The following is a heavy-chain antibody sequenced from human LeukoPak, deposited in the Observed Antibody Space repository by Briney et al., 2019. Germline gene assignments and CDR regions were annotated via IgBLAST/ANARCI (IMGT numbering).Heavy chain of an antibody. J-gene: IGHJ4*02. D-gene: IGHD1-26*01. CDR2: ITASGTAM. CDR1: GFTFSSYS. V-gene: IGHV3-48*02. Sequence: GGSLRLSCAASGFTFSSYSMNWVRQAPGKGLEWVSHITASGTAMFYADSVMGRFTISRDNAKNSLYLQMNSLRDEDTAVYYCASSGSYRFDYWGQGTLVTVSS. CDR3: ASSGSYRFDY.